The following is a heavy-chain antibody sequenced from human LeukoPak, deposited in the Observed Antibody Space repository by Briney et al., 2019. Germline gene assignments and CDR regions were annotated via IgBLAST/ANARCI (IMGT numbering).Heavy chain of an antibody. CDR2: ISYDGSNK. Sequence: GGSLRLSCAASGFTFSSYGMHWARQAPRKGLEWLEVISYDGSNKYYADSVKGRFTISRDNSKNTLYLQMNSLRAEDTAVYYCAKDGGVYGSGSFDIWGQGTMVTVSS. D-gene: IGHD3-10*01. J-gene: IGHJ3*02. V-gene: IGHV3-30*18. CDR3: AKDGGVYGSGSFDI. CDR1: GFTFSSYG.